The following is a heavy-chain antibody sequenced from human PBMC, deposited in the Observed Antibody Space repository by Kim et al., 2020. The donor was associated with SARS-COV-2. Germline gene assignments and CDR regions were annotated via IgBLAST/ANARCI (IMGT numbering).Heavy chain of an antibody. CDR2: INHSGST. Sequence: SETLSLTCAVYGGSFSGYYWSWIRQPPGKGLEWIGEINHSGSTNYNPSLKSRVTISVDTSKNQFSLKLSSVTAADTAVYYCARGMDSSGYSVDYWGQGTL. D-gene: IGHD3-22*01. CDR3: ARGMDSSGYSVDY. V-gene: IGHV4-34*01. J-gene: IGHJ4*02. CDR1: GGSFSGYY.